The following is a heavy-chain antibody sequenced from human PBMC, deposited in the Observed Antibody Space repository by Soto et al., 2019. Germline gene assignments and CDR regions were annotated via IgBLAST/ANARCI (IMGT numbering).Heavy chain of an antibody. CDR3: ARDLGYCSGGSCYEYYYYGMDV. CDR2: IYSGGST. CDR1: GFTVSSNY. D-gene: IGHD2-15*01. Sequence: PGGSLRLSCAASGFTVSSNYMSWVRQAPGKGLEWVSVIYSGGSTYYADSVKGRFTISRDNSKNTLYLQMNSLRAEDTAVYYCARDLGYCSGGSCYEYYYYGMDVWGQGNTVTVSS. V-gene: IGHV3-53*01. J-gene: IGHJ6*02.